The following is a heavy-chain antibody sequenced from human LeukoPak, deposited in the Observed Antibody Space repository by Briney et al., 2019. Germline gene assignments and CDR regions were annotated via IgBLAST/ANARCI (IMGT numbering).Heavy chain of an antibody. CDR1: GFTFSDYY. D-gene: IGHD3-10*01. V-gene: IGHV3-11*04. Sequence: GGSLRLSCAASGFTFSDYYMSWIRQAPGKWLEWVSYISSSGSTIYYADSVRGRITISRDNAKNSLYLQMNSLRAEDTAVYYCARDGLSYYGSGSDAFDIWGQGTMVTVSS. CDR2: ISSSGSTI. J-gene: IGHJ3*02. CDR3: ARDGLSYYGSGSDAFDI.